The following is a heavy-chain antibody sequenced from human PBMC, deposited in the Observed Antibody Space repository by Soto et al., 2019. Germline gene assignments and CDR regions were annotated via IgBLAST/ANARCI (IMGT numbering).Heavy chain of an antibody. CDR3: ARAVYCTNGVCYRWFDP. CDR1: GGTFSSYA. D-gene: IGHD2-8*01. Sequence: SVKVSCKASGGTFSSYAISWVRQAPGQGLEWMGGIIPIFGTANYAQKFQGRVTITADESTSTAYMELSSLRSEDTAVYYCARAVYCTNGVCYRWFDPWGQGTLVNVSS. J-gene: IGHJ5*02. CDR2: IIPIFGTA. V-gene: IGHV1-69*13.